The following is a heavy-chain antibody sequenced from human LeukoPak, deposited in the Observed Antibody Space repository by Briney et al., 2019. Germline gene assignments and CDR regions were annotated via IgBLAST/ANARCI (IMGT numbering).Heavy chain of an antibody. Sequence: GGSLRLSCAASGFTFSSYGMHWVRQAPGKGLEWVAFIRYDGSNKYYADSVKGRFTISRDNSKNTLYLQMNSLRAEDTAVYYCARSLIVVVAATLAFDIWGQGTMVTVSS. J-gene: IGHJ3*02. CDR1: GFTFSSYG. CDR3: ARSLIVVVAATLAFDI. D-gene: IGHD2-15*01. V-gene: IGHV3-30*02. CDR2: IRYDGSNK.